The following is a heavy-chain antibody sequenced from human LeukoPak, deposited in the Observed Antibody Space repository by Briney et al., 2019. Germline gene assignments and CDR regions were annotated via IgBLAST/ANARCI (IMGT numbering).Heavy chain of an antibody. J-gene: IGHJ4*02. Sequence: GGSLRLSCAASGFTFSSYGMHWVRQAPGKGLEWVANIKQDGSEKYYVDSVKGRFTISRDNAKNSLYLQMNSLRAEDTAVYYCARGRLVGATTVDYWGQGTLVTVSS. D-gene: IGHD1-26*01. V-gene: IGHV3-7*01. CDR2: IKQDGSEK. CDR1: GFTFSSYG. CDR3: ARGRLVGATTVDY.